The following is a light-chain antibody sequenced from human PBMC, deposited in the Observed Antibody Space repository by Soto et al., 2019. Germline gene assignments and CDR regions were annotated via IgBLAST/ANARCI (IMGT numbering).Light chain of an antibody. CDR1: QSVSSSY. V-gene: IGKV3-20*01. CDR2: GAS. Sequence: EIVLTQSPGTLSLSPGERATLSCRASQSVSSSYLAWYQQKPGQAPRLLIYGASSRATGIPYRFSGSGSGTDFTLTISRLEPEDFAVYYCQQYGSSSVTFGQGTKVEIK. J-gene: IGKJ1*01. CDR3: QQYGSSSVT.